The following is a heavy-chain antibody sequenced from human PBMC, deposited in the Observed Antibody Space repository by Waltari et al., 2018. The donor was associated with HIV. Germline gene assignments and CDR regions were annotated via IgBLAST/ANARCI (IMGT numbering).Heavy chain of an antibody. Sequence: QVQLVQSGAEVKKPGSSEKVSCKASGGTFSTSAISWVRQAPGQGLEWMGGIIPFFGTANYAQKFQGRVTITADESTSTASMELSSLRSEDTAVYYCATLIEYSSSSTKIYYYYGMDVWGQGTTVTVSS. J-gene: IGHJ6*02. CDR1: GGTFSTSA. CDR2: IIPFFGTA. D-gene: IGHD6-6*01. CDR3: ATLIEYSSSSTKIYYYYGMDV. V-gene: IGHV1-69*01.